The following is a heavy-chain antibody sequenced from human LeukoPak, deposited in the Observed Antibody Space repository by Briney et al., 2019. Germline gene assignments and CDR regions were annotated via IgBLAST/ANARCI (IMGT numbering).Heavy chain of an antibody. Sequence: GGSLRLSCAASGFTFDDYGMSWVRQAPGKGLEWVSYISSSGLTIYYADSVKGRFTISRDNAKNSLYLQMNSLRAGDTAVYYCASGDCGGGSCYYLDYWGQGTLVTVSS. D-gene: IGHD2-15*01. CDR1: GFTFDDYG. CDR3: ASGDCGGGSCYYLDY. CDR2: ISSSGLTI. J-gene: IGHJ4*02. V-gene: IGHV3-48*03.